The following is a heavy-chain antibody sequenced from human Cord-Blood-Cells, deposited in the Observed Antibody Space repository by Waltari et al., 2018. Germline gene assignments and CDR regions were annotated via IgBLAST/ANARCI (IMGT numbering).Heavy chain of an antibody. J-gene: IGHJ4*02. V-gene: IGHV1-2*06. CDR3: AIIAARSNLDY. CDR1: GYTFTGYY. CDR2: INPNSGGT. Sequence: QVQLVQSGAEVKKPGASVKVSCKASGYTFTGYYMHWVRQAPGQGLEWMGRINPNSGGTNYAQKLQGRVTMTRDTSIITAYMELSRLRSDDTAVYDCAIIAARSNLDYWGQGTLVTVSS. D-gene: IGHD6-6*01.